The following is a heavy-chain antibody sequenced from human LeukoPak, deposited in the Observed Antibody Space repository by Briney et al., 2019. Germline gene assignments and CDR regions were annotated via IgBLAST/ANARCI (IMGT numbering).Heavy chain of an antibody. Sequence: HSGGSLRLSCEVSGFTVSSNYMSWVRQAPGKGLEWVSILYSAGTTYYADSVKGRFTISRDNSQNTLYLQMSSLRAEDTAVYYCARADFGKYLHYWGQGTLVTVSS. CDR3: ARADFGKYLHY. D-gene: IGHD2/OR15-2a*01. J-gene: IGHJ4*02. V-gene: IGHV3-53*01. CDR2: LYSAGTT. CDR1: GFTVSSNY.